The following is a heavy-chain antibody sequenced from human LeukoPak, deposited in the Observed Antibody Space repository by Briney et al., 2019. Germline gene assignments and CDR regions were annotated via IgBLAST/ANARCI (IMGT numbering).Heavy chain of an antibody. CDR1: GGAISSSSYY. D-gene: IGHD3-3*01. CDR3: ARGGLRFLAYRLDY. CDR2: IYYSGST. V-gene: IGHV4-39*01. Sequence: KPSETLSLTCTVSGGAISSSSYYWGWIRQPPGKGLEWIGSIYYSGSTYYNPSLKSRVTISVDTSKNQFSLKLSSVTAADPAVYYCARGGLRFLAYRLDYWGQGTLVTVSS. J-gene: IGHJ4*02.